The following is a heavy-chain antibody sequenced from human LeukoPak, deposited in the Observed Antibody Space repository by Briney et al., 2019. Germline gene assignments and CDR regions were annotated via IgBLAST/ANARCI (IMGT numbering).Heavy chain of an antibody. CDR2: IYPGDSDT. V-gene: IGHV5-51*01. Sequence: KVSCKASGYTFTSYYMHWVRQAPGQGLEWMGIIYPGDSDTRYSPSFQGQVTISADKSISTAYLQWSSLKASDTAMYYCARRLRGDHSIDYWGQGTLVTVSS. CDR1: GYTFTSYY. D-gene: IGHD4-17*01. CDR3: ARRLRGDHSIDY. J-gene: IGHJ4*02.